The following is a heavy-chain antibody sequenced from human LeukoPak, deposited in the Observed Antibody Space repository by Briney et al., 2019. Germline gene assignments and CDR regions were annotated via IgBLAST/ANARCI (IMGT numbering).Heavy chain of an antibody. J-gene: IGHJ4*02. CDR2: VNGDGSTT. D-gene: IGHD5-18*01. V-gene: IGHV3-74*01. CDR3: ATQLGTLDY. CDR1: GFTFSSYW. Sequence: PGGSLRLSCAASGFTFSSYWMHWVPQAPGKGLVWVSRVNGDGSTTNYADSVKGRFTISRDNSKNTLYLQMNSLRAEDTAVYYCATQLGTLDYWGQGTLVTVSS.